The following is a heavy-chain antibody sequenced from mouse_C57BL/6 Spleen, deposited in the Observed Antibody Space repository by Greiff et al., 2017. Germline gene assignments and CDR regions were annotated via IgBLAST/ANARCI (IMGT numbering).Heavy chain of an antibody. CDR2: IYPGDGDT. CDR3: ARTLTGNAMDY. D-gene: IGHD4-1*01. V-gene: IGHV1-80*01. Sequence: QVQLQQSGAELVKPGASVKISCKASGYAFSGYWMNWVKQRPGKGLEWIGQIYPGDGDTNYNGKFKGKATLTADKSSSTAYMQLSSLTSEDSAVYFCARTLTGNAMDYWGQGTSVTVSS. CDR1: GYAFSGYW. J-gene: IGHJ4*01.